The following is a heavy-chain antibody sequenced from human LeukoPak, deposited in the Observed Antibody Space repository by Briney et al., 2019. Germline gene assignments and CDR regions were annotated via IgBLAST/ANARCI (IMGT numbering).Heavy chain of an antibody. CDR3: ATYHFRGDTHYFDY. CDR1: GGSFSGYY. Sequence: KSSETLSLTCAVYGGSFSGYYWSWIRQPPGKGLEWIGEINHSGSTNYNPSLKSRVTISVDTSKNQFSLKLSSVTAEDTAVYYCATYHFRGDTHYFDYWGQGILVTVSS. D-gene: IGHD3-10*02. CDR2: INHSGST. V-gene: IGHV4-34*01. J-gene: IGHJ4*02.